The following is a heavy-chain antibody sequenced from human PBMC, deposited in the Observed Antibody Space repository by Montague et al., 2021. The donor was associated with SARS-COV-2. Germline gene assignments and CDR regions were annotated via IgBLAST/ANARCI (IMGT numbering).Heavy chain of an antibody. Sequence: SETLSLTCTVSGGSISTGSYYWTWIRQPPGRGLEWIGNFDYSGGSTYHXSLKSRVNISADTSKNLFSLTLTSVAASDTAVYYCARDRGDVYGCNSAWFDPWGQGTLVTVSS. V-gene: IGHV4-61*03. CDR2: FDYSGGS. CDR1: GGSISTGSYY. J-gene: IGHJ5*02. D-gene: IGHD4-23*01. CDR3: ARDRGDVYGCNSAWFDP.